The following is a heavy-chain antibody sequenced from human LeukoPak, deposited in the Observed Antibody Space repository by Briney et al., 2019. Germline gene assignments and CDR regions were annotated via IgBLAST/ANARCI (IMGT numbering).Heavy chain of an antibody. CDR2: IYYSGST. J-gene: IGHJ4*02. CDR1: CGSISSGGYY. CDR3: ARSAYYYDSSGYLGTPFDY. V-gene: IGHV4-31*03. Sequence: TLSLTCTVSCGSISSGGYYWSWIRQHPGKGLEWIGYIYYSGSTYYNPSLKSRVTISVDTSKNQFSLKLSSVTAADTAVYYCARSAYYYDSSGYLGTPFDYWGQGTLVAVSS. D-gene: IGHD3-22*01.